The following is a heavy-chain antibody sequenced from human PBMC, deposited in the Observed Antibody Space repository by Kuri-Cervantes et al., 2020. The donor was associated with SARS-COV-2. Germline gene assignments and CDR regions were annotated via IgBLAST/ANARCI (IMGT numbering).Heavy chain of an antibody. D-gene: IGHD2-21*02. CDR1: GFTFSSYD. Sequence: GGSLRLSCAASGFTFSSYDMHWVRQATGKGLEWVSAIGTAGDPYYPGSVKGRFTISRENAKNSLYLQMNSLRAGDTAVYSCARAQNCGGACLTGYFQQWGRGALVTVSS. CDR2: IGTAGDP. CDR3: ARAQNCGGACLTGYFQQ. J-gene: IGHJ1*01. V-gene: IGHV3-13*05.